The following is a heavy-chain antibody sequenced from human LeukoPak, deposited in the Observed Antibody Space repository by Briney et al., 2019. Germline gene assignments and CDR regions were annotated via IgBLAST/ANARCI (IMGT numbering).Heavy chain of an antibody. Sequence: ASVKVSCKASGYTFTSYGISWVRQAPGQGLEWMGWISAYNGNTNYAQKLQGRVTITRDTSASTAYMELSSLRSEDTAVYYCAAGIRGTSNINWFDPWGQGTLVTVSS. CDR3: AAGIRGTSNINWFDP. CDR2: ISAYNGNT. D-gene: IGHD2/OR15-2a*01. J-gene: IGHJ5*02. V-gene: IGHV1-18*01. CDR1: GYTFTSYG.